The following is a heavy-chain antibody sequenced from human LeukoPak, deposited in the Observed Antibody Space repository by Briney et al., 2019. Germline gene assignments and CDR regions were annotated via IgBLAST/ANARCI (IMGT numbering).Heavy chain of an antibody. V-gene: IGHV3-48*02. D-gene: IGHD3-10*01. J-gene: IGHJ4*02. Sequence: PGGSLRLSCAASGFAFSDYSMNWVRQAPGKGLEWVSYISSSTSAIYYADSVKGRFTISRDNAKNSLYLQMNSLRDEDTAVYYCASRRRGVIYYWGRGTLVTVSS. CDR2: ISSSTSAI. CDR1: GFAFSDYS. CDR3: ASRRRGVIYY.